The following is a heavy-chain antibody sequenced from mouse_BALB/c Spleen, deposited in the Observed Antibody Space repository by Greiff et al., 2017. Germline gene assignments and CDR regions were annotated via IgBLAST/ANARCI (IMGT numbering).Heavy chain of an antibody. CDR3: TREGTGGFYFDY. CDR2: ISSGGSYT. Sequence: EVKLMESGGGLVKPGGSLKLSCAASGFTFSSYTMSWVRQTPEKRLEWVATISSGGSYTYYPDSVKGRFTISRDNAKNTLYLQMSSLKSEDTAMYYCTREGTGGFYFDYWGQGTTLTVSS. V-gene: IGHV5-6-4*01. J-gene: IGHJ2*01. D-gene: IGHD4-1*01. CDR1: GFTFSSYT.